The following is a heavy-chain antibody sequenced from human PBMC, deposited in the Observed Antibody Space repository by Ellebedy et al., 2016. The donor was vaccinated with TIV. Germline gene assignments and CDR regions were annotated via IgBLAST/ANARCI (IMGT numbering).Heavy chain of an antibody. Sequence: SETLSLXXAVSGGSISSSNWWRWVRQPPGKGLEWIGEIYHSGSTNYNPSLKSRVTISVDTSKNQFSLKLSSVTAADTAVYYCARGSSDYDISGYYSEPWGQGTLVTVSS. CDR2: IYHSGST. J-gene: IGHJ5*02. CDR3: ARGSSDYDISGYYSEP. D-gene: IGHD3-22*01. CDR1: GGSISSSNW. V-gene: IGHV4-4*02.